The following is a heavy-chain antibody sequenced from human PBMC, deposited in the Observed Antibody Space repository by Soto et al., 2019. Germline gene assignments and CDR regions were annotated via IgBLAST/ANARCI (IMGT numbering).Heavy chain of an antibody. Sequence: QVQLVQSGAEVKKPGSSVKVSCKASGGTFSSYTIGWVRQAPGQGLEWMGRIIPILGIANYAQKFQGRVTITADKSTSTAYMELSSLRSEDTAVYYCARDVGAAAGVMDWFDPWGQGTLVTVSS. CDR1: GGTFSSYT. V-gene: IGHV1-69*08. D-gene: IGHD6-13*01. J-gene: IGHJ5*02. CDR3: ARDVGAAAGVMDWFDP. CDR2: IIPILGIA.